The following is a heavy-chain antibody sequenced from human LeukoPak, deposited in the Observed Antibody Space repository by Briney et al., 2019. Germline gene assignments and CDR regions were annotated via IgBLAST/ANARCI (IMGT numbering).Heavy chain of an antibody. CDR2: ISAYNGNT. V-gene: IGHV1-18*01. CDR1: GYTFTSYG. J-gene: IGHJ6*03. Sequence: ASVKVSCKASGYTFTSYGISWVRQAPEQGLEWMGWISAYNGNTNYAQKLQGRVTMTTDTSTSTAYMELRSLRSDDTAVYYCARRQGGSGLYYMDVWGKGTTVTVSS. CDR3: ARRQGGSGLYYMDV. D-gene: IGHD3-10*01.